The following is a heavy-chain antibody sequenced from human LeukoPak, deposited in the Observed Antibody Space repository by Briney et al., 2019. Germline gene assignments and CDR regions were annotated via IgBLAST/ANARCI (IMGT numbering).Heavy chain of an antibody. Sequence: TSETPSLTCAVYGGSFSGYYWSWIRQPPGKGLEWIGEINHSGSTNYNPSLKSRVTISVDTSKNQFSLKLSSVTAADTAMYYCAREVADYGGYYYYHYMDVWGKGTTVTISS. V-gene: IGHV4-34*01. CDR1: GGSFSGYY. J-gene: IGHJ6*03. CDR3: AREVADYGGYYYYHYMDV. CDR2: INHSGST. D-gene: IGHD4-23*01.